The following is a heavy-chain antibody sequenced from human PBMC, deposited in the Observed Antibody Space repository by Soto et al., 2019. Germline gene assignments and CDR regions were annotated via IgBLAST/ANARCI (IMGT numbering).Heavy chain of an antibody. CDR1: GYTFSNYG. CDR3: ARDSPPVDY. Sequence: QVQLVQSGAEVKKPGASVKVSCKASGYTFSNYGISWVRQAPGQGLEWMGWISAYNGNTKYAQKLQGRVTMTTDTSTRTAHLELRSLGSEDNAVYYCARDSPPVDYWGQGTLVTVSS. V-gene: IGHV1-18*01. J-gene: IGHJ4*02. CDR2: ISAYNGNT.